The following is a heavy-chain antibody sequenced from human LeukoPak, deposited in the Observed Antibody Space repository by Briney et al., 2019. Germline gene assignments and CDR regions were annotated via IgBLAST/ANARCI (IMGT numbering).Heavy chain of an antibody. Sequence: GGSLRLSCAASGFTFSSYSMNWVRQAPGKGLEWVSSISSSSSYIYYADSVKGRFTISRDNAKNSVYLQMNSLRVEDTAVYYCAGAWSRVDGFDIWGQGTMVTVSS. J-gene: IGHJ3*02. CDR2: ISSSSSYI. D-gene: IGHD2-8*02. CDR3: AGAWSRVDGFDI. CDR1: GFTFSSYS. V-gene: IGHV3-21*01.